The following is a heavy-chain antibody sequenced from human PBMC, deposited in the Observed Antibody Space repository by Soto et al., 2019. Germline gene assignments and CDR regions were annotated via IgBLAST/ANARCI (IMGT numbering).Heavy chain of an antibody. V-gene: IGHV4-30-2*01. CDR3: ARGDIMITFGGAIH. J-gene: IGHJ1*01. D-gene: IGHD3-16*02. CDR2: IYHSGST. Sequence: PSETLSLTCAVSGGSISSGGYSWSWIRQPPGKGLEWIGYIYHSGSTYYNPSLKSRVTISVDRSKNQFSLKLSSVTAADTAVYYCARGDIMITFGGAIHWGQGTLVTVSS. CDR1: GGSISSGGYS.